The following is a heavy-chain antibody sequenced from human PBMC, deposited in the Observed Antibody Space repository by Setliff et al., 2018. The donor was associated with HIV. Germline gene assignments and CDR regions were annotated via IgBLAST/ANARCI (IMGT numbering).Heavy chain of an antibody. V-gene: IGHV1-69*13. D-gene: IGHD2-15*01. CDR2: ITPLFGTT. CDR3: ASLNSFCSGRNCLPRGYFDS. Sequence: GASVKVSCKASGDFSHYATNWVRQAPGQGLEWMRAITPLFGTTNYAQHFQGRLTITADESTNTVYMELNSLTSEDTAVYYCASLNSFCSGRNCLPRGYFDSWGQGTLVTVSS. J-gene: IGHJ4*02. CDR1: GDFSHYA.